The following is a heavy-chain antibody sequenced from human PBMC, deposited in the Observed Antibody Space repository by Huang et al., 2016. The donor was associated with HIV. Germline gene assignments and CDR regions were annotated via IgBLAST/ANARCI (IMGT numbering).Heavy chain of an antibody. J-gene: IGHJ4*02. CDR3: ARALLLFGLGSPLDF. CDR1: GYTFTTYR. D-gene: IGHD3-10*01. Sequence: QVQLVQSGAEVKKPGASVKISCKASGYTFTTYRMHWVRQAPGQGREWMGMINPSGDSTRYAQTFQGRVTMTSDTSTSTVYMELSSLTPEDTAVYYCARALLLFGLGSPLDFWGQGSLVTVSS. CDR2: INPSGDST. V-gene: IGHV1-46*01.